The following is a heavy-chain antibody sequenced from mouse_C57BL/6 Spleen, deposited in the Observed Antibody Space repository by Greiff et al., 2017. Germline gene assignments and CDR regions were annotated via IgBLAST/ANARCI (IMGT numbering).Heavy chain of an antibody. CDR2: INPSSGYT. CDR1: GYTFTSYW. J-gene: IGHJ3*01. Sequence: QVQLQQSGAELAKPGASVKLSCKASGYTFTSYWMHWVKQRPGQGLEWIGYINPSSGYTKYNPKFKEKATLTADKSYSTAYMQQSSLTYEDSAVYYCAAGYDYDFRLAYWGQGTLVTVSA. CDR3: AAGYDYDFRLAY. D-gene: IGHD2-4*01. V-gene: IGHV1-7*01.